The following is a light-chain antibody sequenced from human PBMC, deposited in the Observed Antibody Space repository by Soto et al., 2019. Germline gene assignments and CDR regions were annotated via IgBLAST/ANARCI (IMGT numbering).Light chain of an antibody. CDR3: EQCYTTPRLS. CDR1: QSITNF. CDR2: AAS. V-gene: IGKV1-39*01. Sequence: DIELTQSPSSLSASVGDKLTITCRANQSITNFLNWYQKKHGEVPRLLIYAASRLGNGVPSRFSGSGSGTDFALAINSLPPEDFATYYCEQCYTTPRLSFGGGTRVDFK. J-gene: IGKJ4*01.